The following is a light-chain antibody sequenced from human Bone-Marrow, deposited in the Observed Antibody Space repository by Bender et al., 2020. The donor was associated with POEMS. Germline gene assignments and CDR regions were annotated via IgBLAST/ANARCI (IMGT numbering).Light chain of an antibody. CDR1: SSNIGTNP. CDR2: INN. Sequence: QSVLTPPPSASGTPGQRVTISCSGSSSNIGTNPVNWYQQLPGTAPKLLIYINNQRPSGVPDRFSGSKSANTASLTISGLQAEDEADYYCSSYTGSSALGVFGSGTTVTVL. CDR3: SSYTGSSALGV. J-gene: IGLJ1*01. V-gene: IGLV1-44*01.